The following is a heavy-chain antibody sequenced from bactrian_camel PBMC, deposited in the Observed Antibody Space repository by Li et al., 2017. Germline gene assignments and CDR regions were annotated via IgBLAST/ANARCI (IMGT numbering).Heavy chain of an antibody. CDR3: AADGRVTRLCTAVGDDLWAY. CDR1: GLSFDDSD. CDR2: ISSDGST. V-gene: IGHV3S55*01. D-gene: IGHD1*01. Sequence: QVQLVESGGGSVQAGGSLRLTCTASGLSFDDSDMGWYRQGSGNNCELVSTISSDGSTYYVDSVKGRFTISKDNTNILYLEMSSLEPSDTAMYYCAADGRVTRLCTAVGDDLWAYWGQGTQVTVS. J-gene: IGHJ4*01.